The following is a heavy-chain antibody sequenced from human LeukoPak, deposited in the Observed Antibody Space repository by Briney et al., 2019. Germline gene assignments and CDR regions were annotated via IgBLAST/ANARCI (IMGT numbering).Heavy chain of an antibody. CDR2: IRYDGSNK. Sequence: PGGSLRLSCAASGFTFSSYGMHWVRQAPGKGLEWVAFIRYDGSNKYYADSVKGRFTISRDNSKSTLYLQMNSLRAEDTAVYYCAKVKWELRTDWFDPWGQGTLVTVSS. CDR1: GFTFSSYG. J-gene: IGHJ5*02. D-gene: IGHD1-26*01. CDR3: AKVKWELRTDWFDP. V-gene: IGHV3-30*02.